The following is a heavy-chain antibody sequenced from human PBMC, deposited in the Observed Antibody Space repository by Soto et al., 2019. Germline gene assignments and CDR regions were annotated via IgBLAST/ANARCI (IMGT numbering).Heavy chain of an antibody. Sequence: ASVKVSCKASGYTFTSYGISWVRQAPGQGLEWMGWISAYNGNTNYAQKLQGRVTMTTDTSTSTAYMELRSLRSDDTAVYYCARVQEESDLGVYYYYYDMDVWGKGTTVTVSS. CDR3: ARVQEESDLGVYYYYYDMDV. J-gene: IGHJ6*03. D-gene: IGHD3-10*01. CDR2: ISAYNGNT. CDR1: GYTFTSYG. V-gene: IGHV1-18*01.